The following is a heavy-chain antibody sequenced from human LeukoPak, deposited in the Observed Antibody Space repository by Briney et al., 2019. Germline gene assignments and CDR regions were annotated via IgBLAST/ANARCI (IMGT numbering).Heavy chain of an antibody. J-gene: IGHJ4*02. CDR1: GFTFSNYD. Sequence: GGSLTLSCTASGFTFSNYDMTWVRQAPGKGLEWVSYISATTIYTFAADSVRGRFTTCRDNVENSLYLQMKNLRGEDTGVYFCARIGLSRDAYNSFDFWGQGTLVTVSS. V-gene: IGHV3-21*01. CDR2: ISATTIYT. D-gene: IGHD5-24*01. CDR3: ARIGLSRDAYNSFDF.